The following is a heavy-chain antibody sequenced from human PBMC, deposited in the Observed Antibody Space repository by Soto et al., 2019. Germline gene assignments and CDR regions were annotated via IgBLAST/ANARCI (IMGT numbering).Heavy chain of an antibody. CDR3: ARDAGDCSGGSCYYYGMDV. V-gene: IGHV3-48*02. J-gene: IGHJ6*02. D-gene: IGHD2-15*01. CDR1: GFTFSSYS. Sequence: EVQLVESGGGLVQPGGSLRLSCAASGFTFSSYSMNWVRQAPGKGLEWVSYISSSSSTIYYADSVKGRFTISRDNAKNSLYLQMNSLRDEDTAVYYCARDAGDCSGGSCYYYGMDVWGQGTTVTVSS. CDR2: ISSSSSTI.